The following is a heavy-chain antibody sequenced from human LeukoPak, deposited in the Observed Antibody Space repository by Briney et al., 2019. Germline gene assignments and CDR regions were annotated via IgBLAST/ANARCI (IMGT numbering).Heavy chain of an antibody. J-gene: IGHJ3*02. CDR2: ISSTSSYI. D-gene: IGHD2-8*01. CDR3: ARGGRANGVYDAFDI. CDR1: GFIFNSHS. Sequence: GGSLRLSCAASGFIFNSHSMNWVRQAPGKGLEWVSSISSTSSYIYYADSVKGRFTISRDNAKNSLYLQMNTLRAEDTALYYCARGGRANGVYDAFDIWGQGTIVTVSS. V-gene: IGHV3-21*01.